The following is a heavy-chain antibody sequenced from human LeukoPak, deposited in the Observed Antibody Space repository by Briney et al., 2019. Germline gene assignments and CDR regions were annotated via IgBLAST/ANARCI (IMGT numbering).Heavy chain of an antibody. V-gene: IGHV1-46*01. D-gene: IGHD3-3*01. Sequence: ASVKVSCKASGYTFTSYYMRWVRQAPGQGLEWMGIINPSGGSTSYAQKFQGRVTMTRDMSTSTVYMELSSLRSEDTAVYYCARDLPSTGITIFGVVIQGRSWFDPWGQGTLVTVSS. CDR3: ARDLPSTGITIFGVVIQGRSWFDP. CDR1: GYTFTSYY. J-gene: IGHJ5*02. CDR2: INPSGGST.